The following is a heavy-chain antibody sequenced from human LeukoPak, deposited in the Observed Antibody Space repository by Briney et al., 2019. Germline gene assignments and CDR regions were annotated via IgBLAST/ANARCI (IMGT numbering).Heavy chain of an antibody. CDR2: INPSGGST. CDR3: ASWSSTLVRGGWFDP. D-gene: IGHD3-10*01. J-gene: IGHJ5*02. CDR1: GYTFTSYY. V-gene: IGHV1-46*01. Sequence: ASVKVSCKASGYTFTSYYMHWVRQAPGQGLEWMGIINPSGGSTSYAQKFQGRVTMTRDTSTGTVYMELSSLRSDDTAVYYCASWSSTLVRGGWFDPWGQGTLVTVSS.